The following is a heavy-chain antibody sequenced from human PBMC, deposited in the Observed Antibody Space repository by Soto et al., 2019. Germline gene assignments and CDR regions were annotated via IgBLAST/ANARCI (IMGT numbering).Heavy chain of an antibody. CDR2: FSASGGST. D-gene: IGHD6-19*01. J-gene: IGHJ4*02. CDR1: GFTFSSYA. Sequence: PGGALRVSCAASGFTFSSYAMTWVRQAPGKGLEWVSSFSASGGSTYYADSVKGRFTISRDNSKNTLYLQMNSLRAEDTAVYYCAKDRQQGYSSGWYLGYWGQGTLVPVSP. V-gene: IGHV3-23*01. CDR3: AKDRQQGYSSGWYLGY.